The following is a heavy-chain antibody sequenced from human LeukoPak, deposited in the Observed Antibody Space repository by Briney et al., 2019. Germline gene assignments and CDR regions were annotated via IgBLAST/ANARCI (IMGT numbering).Heavy chain of an antibody. J-gene: IGHJ6*02. CDR3: ARVLHCSSTSCGCGYYYYGMDV. D-gene: IGHD2-2*01. CDR1: AFTFSSYS. CDR2: ISSSSSYI. V-gene: IGHV3-21*01. Sequence: GGSLRLSCAASAFTFSSYSMKWVRQAPGKGLEWVSSISSSSSYIYYADSVKGRFTISRDNAKNSLYLQMNSLRAEDTAVYYCARVLHCSSTSCGCGYYYYGMDVWGQGTTVTVSS.